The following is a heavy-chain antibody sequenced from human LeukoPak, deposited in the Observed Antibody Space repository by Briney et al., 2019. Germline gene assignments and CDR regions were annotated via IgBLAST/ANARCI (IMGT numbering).Heavy chain of an antibody. CDR1: GFTFTTYW. D-gene: IGHD3-9*01. CDR3: AKRGVVIRVILIGFHEEAYYFDS. J-gene: IGHJ4*02. CDR2: VKQDGSET. V-gene: IGHV3-7*01. Sequence: GGSLRLSCEVSGFTFTTYWMSWVRQAPGKGLEWVANVKQDGSETYYVDSVKGRFTISRDNAKNSLYLQMNSLRSEDTAVYFCAKRGVVIRVILIGFHEEAYYFDSWGQGALVTVSS.